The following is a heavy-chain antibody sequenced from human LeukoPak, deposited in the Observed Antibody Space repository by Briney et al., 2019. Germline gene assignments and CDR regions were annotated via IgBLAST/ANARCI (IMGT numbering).Heavy chain of an antibody. CDR1: GGSFSGYY. CDR3: ASAGSGGFDP. V-gene: IGHV4-59*01. J-gene: IGHJ5*02. Sequence: SETLSLTCAVYGGSFSGYYWSWIRQPPGKGLEWIGYIYYSGSTNYNPSLKSRVTISVDTSKNQFSLKLSSVTAADTAVYYCASAGSGGFDPWGQGTLVTVSS. CDR2: IYYSGST. D-gene: IGHD3-10*01.